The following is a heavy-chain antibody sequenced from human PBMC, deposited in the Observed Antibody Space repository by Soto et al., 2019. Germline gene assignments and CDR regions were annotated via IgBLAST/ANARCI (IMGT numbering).Heavy chain of an antibody. V-gene: IGHV4-38-2*02. D-gene: IGHD6-19*01. J-gene: IGHJ4*01. CDR2: IYHGGTT. Sequence: PETLSLPCNVSGYSTSSGSYWGWIRQPQGKGPEWIASIYHGGTTFYNPSLKSRVGISVDTSKNQVSLILRSVSAADTAVYFWASADVMVVAGSAFDYCCHG. CDR3: ASADVMVVAGSAFDY. CDR1: GYSTSSGSY.